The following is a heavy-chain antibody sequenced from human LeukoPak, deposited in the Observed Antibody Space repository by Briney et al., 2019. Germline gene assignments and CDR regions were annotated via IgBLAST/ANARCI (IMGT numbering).Heavy chain of an antibody. J-gene: IGHJ6*02. CDR1: GYTLTSYD. Sequence: SVTVSCKASGYTLTSYDINWVRQAPGQGLEWMGGIIPIFGTANYAQKFQGRVTITADESTSTAYMELSSLRSEDTAVYYCAIAYCGGDCYTDYCYGVDVWGQGTTVTVSS. V-gene: IGHV1-69*13. CDR3: AIAYCGGDCYTDYCYGVDV. D-gene: IGHD2-21*02. CDR2: IIPIFGTA.